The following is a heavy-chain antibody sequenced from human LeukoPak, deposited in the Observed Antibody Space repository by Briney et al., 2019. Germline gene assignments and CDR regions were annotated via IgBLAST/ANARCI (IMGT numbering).Heavy chain of an antibody. V-gene: IGHV3-74*01. CDR3: ARDGTPTYTTGWVYLAV. CDR2: IDNHGRTT. J-gene: IGHJ6*03. Sequence: GRSLRLSCAASGFTFSNYWMHWVRQAPGTGLVWVARIDNHGRTTTYADSVKGRFTISRDNAKDSLYLQVNSLRADDTAVYYCARDGTPTYTTGWVYLAVWGRGTTVTISS. CDR1: GFTFSNYW. D-gene: IGHD6-25*01.